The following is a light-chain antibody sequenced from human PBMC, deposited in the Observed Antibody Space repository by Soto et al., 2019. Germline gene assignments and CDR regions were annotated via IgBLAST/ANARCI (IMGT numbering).Light chain of an antibody. CDR3: LQHNTSPNT. CDR1: QGISNL. J-gene: IGKJ2*01. Sequence: DIQMTQSPSSLSASVGDRVTITCRASQGISNLLGWFQHKPGKAPKRLIYAASSLQGGVPSRFSGSGSGTEFPLTIPGLQPEVFADYYCLQHNTSPNTFGRGTKLEIK. V-gene: IGKV1-17*01. CDR2: AAS.